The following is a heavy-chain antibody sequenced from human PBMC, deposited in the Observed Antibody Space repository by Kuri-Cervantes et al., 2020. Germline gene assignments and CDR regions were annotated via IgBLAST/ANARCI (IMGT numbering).Heavy chain of an antibody. J-gene: IGHJ4*02. CDR1: GYTFSNYG. Sequence: ASVKVSCKASGYTFSNYGISWVRQAPGQGLEWMGGIIPIFGTANYAQKFQGRVTMTTDTSTSTAYMELRSLRSDDTAVYYCARGDEGRRLRIFGIWGQGTLVTVSS. D-gene: IGHD3-3*01. CDR2: IIPIFGTA. CDR3: ARGDEGRRLRIFGI. V-gene: IGHV1-18*01.